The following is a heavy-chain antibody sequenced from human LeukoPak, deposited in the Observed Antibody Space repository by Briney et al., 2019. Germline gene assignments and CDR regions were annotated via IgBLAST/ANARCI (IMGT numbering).Heavy chain of an antibody. CDR2: IYYSGCT. CDR1: GGSFSGYY. CDR3: ARDLRIAATGDPIGY. J-gene: IGHJ4*02. V-gene: IGHV4-34*01. D-gene: IGHD6-13*01. Sequence: SETLSLTCAVYGGSFSGYYWSWIRQPPGKGLEWIGSIYYSGCTYYNPSLKSRVTMSVDTSKNQFSLKLSSVTAADTAFYYCARDLRIAATGDPIGYWGQGTLVTVSS.